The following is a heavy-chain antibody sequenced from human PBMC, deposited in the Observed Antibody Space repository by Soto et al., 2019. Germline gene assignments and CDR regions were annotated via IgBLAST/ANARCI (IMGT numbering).Heavy chain of an antibody. Sequence: PGDSLKISCKGSGYSFAGYWITWVRQKPGKGLEWMGRIDPSDSQTYYSPSFRGHVTISVTKSITTVFLQWSSLRASDTAMYYCARQIYDSDTGPNFQYYFDSWGKGPPVTVSS. CDR2: IDPSDSQT. V-gene: IGHV5-10-1*01. CDR1: GYSFAGYW. D-gene: IGHD3-22*01. J-gene: IGHJ4*02. CDR3: ARQIYDSDTGPNFQYYFDS.